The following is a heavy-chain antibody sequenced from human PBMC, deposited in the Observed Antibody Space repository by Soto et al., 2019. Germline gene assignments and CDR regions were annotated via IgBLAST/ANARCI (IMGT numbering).Heavy chain of an antibody. Sequence: QVQLVQSGAEVKEPGASLKVSCKASGYSFTAYYLHWGRQAHGQGPEWMGWSNPNSGGTNYAQKFQGRVTMTRDASISTVNMELSSLTSDDTAVYYCARKKSGDSIVLKYWGQGTPVTVSS. CDR1: GYSFTAYY. D-gene: IGHD2-15*01. V-gene: IGHV1-2*02. CDR2: SNPNSGGT. J-gene: IGHJ4*02. CDR3: ARKKSGDSIVLKY.